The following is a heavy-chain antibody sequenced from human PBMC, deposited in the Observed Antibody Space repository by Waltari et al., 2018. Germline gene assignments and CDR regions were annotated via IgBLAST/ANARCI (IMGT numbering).Heavy chain of an antibody. J-gene: IGHJ4*02. Sequence: EVQLVQSGAEVKKPGESLKISCKGSGYSFTSYWIGWVRQMPGKGLEWMGIIYPGDSDTRYSPSCQGQGTIAADNSISTAYLQWSSLKASDTAMYYCSRLTNCNHPFDYWGQGTLVTVSS. D-gene: IGHD1-20*01. CDR2: IYPGDSDT. CDR1: GYSFTSYW. V-gene: IGHV5-51*03. CDR3: SRLTNCNHPFDY.